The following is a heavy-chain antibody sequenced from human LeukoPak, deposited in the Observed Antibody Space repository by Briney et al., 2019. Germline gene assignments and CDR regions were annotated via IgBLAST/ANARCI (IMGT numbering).Heavy chain of an antibody. CDR1: GFTFSGSA. Sequence: GGSLRLSCAASGFTFSGSAMHWVRQASGKGLEWVGRIRSKTNNYATAYAASVKGRFTISRDDSKNTAYLEMNSLKTEDTAVYYCARAFMVRGVIIRLGGYYFDYWGQGTLVTVSS. V-gene: IGHV3-73*01. CDR3: ARAFMVRGVIIRLGGYYFDY. D-gene: IGHD3-10*01. J-gene: IGHJ4*02. CDR2: IRSKTNNYAT.